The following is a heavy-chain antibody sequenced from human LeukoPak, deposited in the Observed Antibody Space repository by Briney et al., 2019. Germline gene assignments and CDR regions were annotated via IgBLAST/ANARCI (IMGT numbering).Heavy chain of an antibody. CDR3: ARQGTSGTHLNWFDP. Sequence: SETLSLTCIVSAGSLSSNYWSWVRQPPGQGLEWIGHVYGSGSTNYNPSLKSRVTLSVDTSKNQFSLKLSSVTAADTAVYYCARQGTSGTHLNWFDPWGQGTLVTVSS. CDR1: AGSLSSNY. V-gene: IGHV4-59*01. CDR2: VYGSGST. J-gene: IGHJ5*02. D-gene: IGHD1-1*01.